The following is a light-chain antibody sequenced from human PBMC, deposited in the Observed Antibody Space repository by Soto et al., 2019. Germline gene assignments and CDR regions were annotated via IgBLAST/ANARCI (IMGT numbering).Light chain of an antibody. V-gene: IGKV3-11*01. Sequence: EIVLTQSPGTLPLSPGERATLSCRASQSVSSNYLAWYQQKPGQAPRLLIYQTSIRAAGIPARFSASGTGTDFTLTISDVQPEDFAVYYCHQRQSWPRTFGQGTKVDIK. CDR1: QSVSSNY. CDR2: QTS. CDR3: HQRQSWPRT. J-gene: IGKJ1*01.